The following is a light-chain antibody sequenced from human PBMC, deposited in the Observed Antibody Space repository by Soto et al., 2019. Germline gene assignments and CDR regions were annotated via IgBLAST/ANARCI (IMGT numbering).Light chain of an antibody. J-gene: IGKJ2*01. CDR1: QSISSW. CDR2: DAS. CDR3: QQYNSYPYT. V-gene: IGKV1-5*01. Sequence: DIQMTQSPSTLSASVGDSVTITCRASQSISSWLAWYQQKPGKAPKLLIYDASSLESGVPSRFSGSGSGKEFTLTISSLQPDDFATYYCQQYNSYPYTFGQGTKVDIK.